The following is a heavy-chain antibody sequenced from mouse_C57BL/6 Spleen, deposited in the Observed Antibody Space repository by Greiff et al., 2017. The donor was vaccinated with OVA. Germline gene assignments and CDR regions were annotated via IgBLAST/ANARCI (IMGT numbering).Heavy chain of an antibody. J-gene: IGHJ3*01. CDR1: GYTFTSYG. Sequence: VKLQESGAELARPGASVKLSCKASGYTFTSYGISWVKQRTGQGLEWIGEIYPRSGNTYYNEKFKGKATLTADKSSSTAYMELRSLTSEDSAVYFCARYDYECAYWGQGTLVTVSA. CDR3: ARYDYECAY. V-gene: IGHV1-81*01. D-gene: IGHD2-4*01. CDR2: IYPRSGNT.